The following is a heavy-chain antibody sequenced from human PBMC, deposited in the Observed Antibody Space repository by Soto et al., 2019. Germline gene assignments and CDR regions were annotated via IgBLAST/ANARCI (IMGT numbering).Heavy chain of an antibody. CDR3: AMRGVATFGLSS. D-gene: IGHD3-10*01. CDR2: INTDGSST. Sequence: EVQLVESGGGLVQPGGSLRLSCAVSGFTFSSFWMHWVRQAPGEGLVWVSRINTDGSSTSYADSVKGRFTISRDNAKNTLYLPMNRLRVEDTAMYYCAMRGVATFGLSSWGPGTLGTASS. J-gene: IGHJ5*02. V-gene: IGHV3-74*01. CDR1: GFTFSSFW.